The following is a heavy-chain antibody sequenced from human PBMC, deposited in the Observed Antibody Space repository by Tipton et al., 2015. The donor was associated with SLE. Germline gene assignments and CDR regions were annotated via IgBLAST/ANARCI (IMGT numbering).Heavy chain of an antibody. Sequence: GLVKPSETLSLACSVSGYSLSSNSYWAWIRQPPGKGLEWIGSIYHSGDYYNPSLKSRVTISVDTSKNQFSLKLSSVTAADTAVYYCARHASGVYWYFDLWGRGTQVTVSS. J-gene: IGHJ2*01. V-gene: IGHV4-38-2*01. D-gene: IGHD3-10*01. CDR1: GYSLSSNSY. CDR2: IYHSGD. CDR3: ARHASGVYWYFDL.